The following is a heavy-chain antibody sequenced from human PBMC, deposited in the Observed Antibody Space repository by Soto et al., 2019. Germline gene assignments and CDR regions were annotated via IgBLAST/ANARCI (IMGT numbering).Heavy chain of an antibody. D-gene: IGHD2-15*01. CDR3: ERGRLLAAIDY. J-gene: IGHJ4*02. Sequence: ASVKFSGKASGYTFTSYALHWVRQAPGQRLEWMGWINAGNGNTKYSQKFQGRVTITRDTSASTAYMELSSLRSEDTAVYYCERGRLLAAIDYWGQGTLVTVSS. CDR1: GYTFTSYA. CDR2: INAGNGNT. V-gene: IGHV1-3*01.